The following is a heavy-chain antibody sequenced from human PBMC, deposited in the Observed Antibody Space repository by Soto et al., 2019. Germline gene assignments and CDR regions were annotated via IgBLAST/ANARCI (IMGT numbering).Heavy chain of an antibody. CDR2: ISGSGGST. D-gene: IGHD6-19*01. CDR1: GFTFSSYA. J-gene: IGHJ3*02. CDR3: AKDPAVALLAAFDI. Sequence: PGGSLRVSWAASGFTFSSYAMSRVRQAPGKGLEWVSAISGSGGSTYYADSVKGRFTISRDNSKNTLYLQMNSLRAEDTAVYYCAKDPAVALLAAFDIWGQGTMVTVSS. V-gene: IGHV3-23*01.